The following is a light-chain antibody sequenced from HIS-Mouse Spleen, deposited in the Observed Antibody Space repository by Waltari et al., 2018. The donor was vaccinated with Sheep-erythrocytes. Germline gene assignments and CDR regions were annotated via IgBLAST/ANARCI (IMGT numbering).Light chain of an antibody. J-gene: IGKJ3*01. V-gene: IGKV3-20*01. CDR3: QQDGSSPFT. Sequence: EIVLTQSPGTLSLSPGERATLSCSASQSVSSSYLAWYQQKPGQAPRLLIYGASRRATGIPGRFSGSGSGTDFTLTISRLEPEDFAVYYCQQDGSSPFTFGPGTKVDIK. CDR1: QSVSSSY. CDR2: GAS.